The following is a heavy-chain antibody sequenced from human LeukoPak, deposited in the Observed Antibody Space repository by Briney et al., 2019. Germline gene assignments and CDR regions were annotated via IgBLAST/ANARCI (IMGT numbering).Heavy chain of an antibody. CDR3: AKGLGWDYYDSSGPA. CDR2: ISGSGGST. V-gene: IGHV3-23*01. D-gene: IGHD3-22*01. J-gene: IGHJ4*02. CDR1: GFTFGSYA. Sequence: GGSLRLSCAASGFTFGSYAMSWVRQAPGKGLEWVSAISGSGGSTYYADSVKGRFTISRDNSKNTLYLQMNSLRAEDTAVYYCAKGLGWDYYDSSGPAWGQGTLVTVSS.